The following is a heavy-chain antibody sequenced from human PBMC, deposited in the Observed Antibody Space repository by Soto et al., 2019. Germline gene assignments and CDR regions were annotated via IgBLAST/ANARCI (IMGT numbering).Heavy chain of an antibody. J-gene: IGHJ6*02. CDR2: IIPIFGTA. CDR3: ASPPTTGNYYYYGMDV. CDR1: GGTFSSYA. D-gene: IGHD4-17*01. Sequence: QVQLVQSGAEVKKPGSSVKVSCKASGGTFSSYAISWVRQAPGQGLEWMGGIIPIFGTANYAQKFQGRVTITADESTSTAYMGPSSLRSEDTAVYYCASPPTTGNYYYYGMDVWGQAATVSVAS. V-gene: IGHV1-69*12.